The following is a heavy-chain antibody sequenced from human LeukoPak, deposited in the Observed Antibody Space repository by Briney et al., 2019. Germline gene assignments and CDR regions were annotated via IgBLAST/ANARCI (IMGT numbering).Heavy chain of an antibody. CDR2: IYSGGST. CDR3: ARDFYYDSSGYYYTSFFDY. CDR1: GFTVSSNY. J-gene: IGHJ4*02. D-gene: IGHD3-22*01. Sequence: GGSLRLSCAASGFTVSSNYMSWVRQAPGKGLEWVSVIYSGGSTYYADSVKGRFTISRDNSKNTLYLQMNSLRAEDTAVYYCARDFYYDSSGYYYTSFFDYWGQGTLVTVSS. V-gene: IGHV3-66*01.